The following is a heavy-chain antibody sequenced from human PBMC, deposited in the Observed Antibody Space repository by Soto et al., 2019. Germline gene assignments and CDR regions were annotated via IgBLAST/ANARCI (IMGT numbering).Heavy chain of an antibody. D-gene: IGHD3-3*01. CDR2: ISAYNGNT. Sequence: ASVKVSCKASGYTFTSYGISWVRQAPGQGLEWMGWISAYNGNTNYAQKLQGRVTMTTDTSTSIAYMELRSLRSDDTAVYYCARDFSEVLRFLEWLDYYGMDVWGQGTTVTVSS. CDR3: ARDFSEVLRFLEWLDYYGMDV. V-gene: IGHV1-18*04. J-gene: IGHJ6*02. CDR1: GYTFTSYG.